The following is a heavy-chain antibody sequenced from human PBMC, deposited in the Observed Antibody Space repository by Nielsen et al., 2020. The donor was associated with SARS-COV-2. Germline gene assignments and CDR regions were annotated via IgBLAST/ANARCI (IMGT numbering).Heavy chain of an antibody. V-gene: IGHV3-23*01. CDR2: ISGSGGST. CDR3: AKGNNIYNFPNIYFDY. J-gene: IGHJ4*02. D-gene: IGHD5-24*01. CDR1: GFTFSNYA. Sequence: GSLRLSCAPSGFTFSNYAMSWVRQAPGKGLQWVSIISGSGGSTYYADSVKGRFTITRDNSKNTLYLQMNSLRAEDTAVYYCAKGNNIYNFPNIYFDYWGQGALVTVSS.